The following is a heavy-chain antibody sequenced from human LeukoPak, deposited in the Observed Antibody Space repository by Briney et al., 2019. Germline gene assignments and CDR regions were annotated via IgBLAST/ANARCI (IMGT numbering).Heavy chain of an antibody. CDR1: GFTFSSFW. CDR3: ARVPYSSGTFDY. V-gene: IGHV3-74*01. J-gene: IGHJ4*02. CDR2: INSDGSDT. D-gene: IGHD3-10*01. Sequence: GGSLRLSCAASGFTFSSFWMHWVCQAPGKGLVWVSRINSDGSDTTYADFVKGRFTISRDNAKNTLHLQMNSLRAEDTAVYYCARVPYSSGTFDYWGQGTLVTVSS.